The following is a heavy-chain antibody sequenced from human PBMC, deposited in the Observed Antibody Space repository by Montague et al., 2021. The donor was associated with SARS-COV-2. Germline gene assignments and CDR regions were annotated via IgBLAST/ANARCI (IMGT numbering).Heavy chain of an antibody. Sequence: SETLSLTCTVSGGSISSYYWSWIRQPPGKGLEWIGYIYYSGSTXXXPSXKGRVTISLDTSKNQFSLKLNSVTAADTAVYYCARGSYGPDALDIWGQGTMVTVSS. D-gene: IGHD5-18*01. CDR2: IYYSGST. V-gene: IGHV4-59*01. CDR1: GGSISSYY. J-gene: IGHJ3*02. CDR3: ARGSYGPDALDI.